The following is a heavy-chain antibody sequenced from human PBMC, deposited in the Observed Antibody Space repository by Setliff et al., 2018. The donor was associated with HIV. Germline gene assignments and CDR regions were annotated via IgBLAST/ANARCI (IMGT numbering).Heavy chain of an antibody. CDR3: ARRNYCSSTSCYARFDP. CDR1: GYSFTSYW. Sequence: PGESLKISCKGSGYSFTSYWIGWVRQMPGKGLEWMGIIYPGDSDTRYSPSFQGQVTISADKSISTAYLQWSSLKASDTAMYYCARRNYCSSTSCYARFDPWGQGTLVTVSS. D-gene: IGHD2-2*01. V-gene: IGHV5-51*01. J-gene: IGHJ5*02. CDR2: IYPGDSDT.